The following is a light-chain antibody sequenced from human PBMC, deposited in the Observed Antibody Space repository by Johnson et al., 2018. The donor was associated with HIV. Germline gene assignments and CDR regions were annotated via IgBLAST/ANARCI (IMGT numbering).Light chain of an antibody. CDR3: GTWDSRLNVYL. CDR2: ENN. J-gene: IGLJ1*01. CDR1: SSNIGNNS. Sequence: QSVLTQPPSVSAAPGQKVTISCSGSSSNIGNNSVSWYQQLPGTAPKLLIYENNKRPSGIPDRFSGSKSGTSATLGITGLQTGDEADYYCGTWDSRLNVYLFGPGTKVTVL. V-gene: IGLV1-51*02.